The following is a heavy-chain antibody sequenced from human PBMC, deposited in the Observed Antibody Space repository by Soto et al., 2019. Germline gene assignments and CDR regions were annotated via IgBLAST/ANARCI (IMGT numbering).Heavy chain of an antibody. D-gene: IGHD2-15*01. CDR1: GFKFNDFA. CDR3: AKRGSSGGGGGPFYFDP. J-gene: IGHJ4*02. Sequence: EVQLLESGGGLVQPGGALRLSCVASGFKFNDFAMTWVRQVSGKGLEWVSSISFSGNSPYYADAVKGRFIISRDNSKNTLYVQMNSLRVDDTAIYYWAKRGSSGGGGGPFYFDPWGQGAQFTVSS. V-gene: IGHV3-23*01. CDR2: ISFSGNSP.